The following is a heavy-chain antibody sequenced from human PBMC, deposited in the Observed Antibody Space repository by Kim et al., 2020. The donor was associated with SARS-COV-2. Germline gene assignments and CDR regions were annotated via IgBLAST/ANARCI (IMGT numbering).Heavy chain of an antibody. Sequence: GGSLRLSCAASGFTFSSYAMSWVRQAPGKGLEWVSAISGSGGSTYYADSVKGRFTISRDNSKNTLYLQMNSLRAEDTAVYYCAVRGSGSYYKYFYGMDVWGQGTTVTVSS. V-gene: IGHV3-23*01. CDR1: GFTFSSYA. CDR3: AVRGSGSYYKYFYGMDV. CDR2: ISGSGGST. D-gene: IGHD3-10*01. J-gene: IGHJ6*02.